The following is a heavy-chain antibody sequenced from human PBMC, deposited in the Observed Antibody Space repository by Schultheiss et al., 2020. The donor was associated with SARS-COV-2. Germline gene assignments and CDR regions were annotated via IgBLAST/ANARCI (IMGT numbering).Heavy chain of an antibody. CDR2: IYHSGST. J-gene: IGHJ5*02. Sequence: SETLSLTCAVSGGSISSNNWWSWVRQPPGKGLEWIGEIYHSGSTNYNPSLKSRVTISVDTSKNQFSLKLSSVTAADTAVYYCARARDIVVVVAAPTIGGNWFDPWGQGTLVTVSS. CDR1: GGSISSNNW. CDR3: ARARDIVVVVAAPTIGGNWFDP. V-gene: IGHV4-4*02. D-gene: IGHD2-15*01.